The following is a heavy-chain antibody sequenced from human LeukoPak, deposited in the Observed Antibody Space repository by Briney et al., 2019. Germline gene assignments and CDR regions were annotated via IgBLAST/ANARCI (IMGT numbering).Heavy chain of an antibody. J-gene: IGHJ4*02. Sequence: PSETLSLTCIVSGGSISSSSYYWGWIRQPPGKGLEWIGSIYYTGSTYYNPSLNSRVTISVDSSKTQFSLKLSSVTAADTAVYYCARDLYSSSFDYWGQGTLVTVSS. CDR2: IYYTGST. CDR1: GGSISSSSYY. V-gene: IGHV4-39*02. CDR3: ARDLYSSSFDY. D-gene: IGHD6-19*01.